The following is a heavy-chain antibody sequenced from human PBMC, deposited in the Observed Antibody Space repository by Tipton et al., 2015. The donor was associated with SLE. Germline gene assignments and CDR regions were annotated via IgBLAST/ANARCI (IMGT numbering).Heavy chain of an antibody. CDR1: GGTFSSYA. J-gene: IGHJ3*02. CDR2: IIPIFGTA. D-gene: IGHD5-24*01. V-gene: IGHV1-69*01. Sequence: QLVQSGPEVKKPGSSVRVSCKASGGTFSSYAISWVRQAPGQGLEWMGGIIPIFGTANYAQKFQGRVTITADESTSTAYMELSSLRSEDTAVYYCARDGEMATIPGAFDIWGQGTMVTVSS. CDR3: ARDGEMATIPGAFDI.